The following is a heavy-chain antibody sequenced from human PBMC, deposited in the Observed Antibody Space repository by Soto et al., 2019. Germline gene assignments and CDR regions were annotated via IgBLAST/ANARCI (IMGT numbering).Heavy chain of an antibody. J-gene: IGHJ4*02. Sequence: EVQLEESGGGLIKPGESLTLSCAASDFILSDAWMKWVRQAPGKGLEWVGRIKNKAHGGTTDYAAPLKGRFTILRDDSKNTLYLQMNRLQTEDTAMYYCASYRDSSGRRRYDYWGQGELVTVSS. CDR2: IKNKAHGGTT. D-gene: IGHD3-22*01. V-gene: IGHV3-15*07. CDR1: DFILSDAW. CDR3: ASYRDSSGRRRYDY.